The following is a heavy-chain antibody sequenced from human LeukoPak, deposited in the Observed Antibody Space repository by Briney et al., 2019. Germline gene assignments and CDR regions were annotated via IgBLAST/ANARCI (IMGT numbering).Heavy chain of an antibody. CDR2: ISWNSGSI. CDR1: GFTFDDYA. Sequence: GGSLRLSCAASGFTFDDYAMHWVRQAPGKGLEWVSGISWNSGSIGYADSVKGRFTISRDNAKNSLYLQMNRLRAEDTALYYCAKAADSSGYGGNWFDPWGQGTLVTVSS. D-gene: IGHD3-22*01. V-gene: IGHV3-9*01. J-gene: IGHJ5*02. CDR3: AKAADSSGYGGNWFDP.